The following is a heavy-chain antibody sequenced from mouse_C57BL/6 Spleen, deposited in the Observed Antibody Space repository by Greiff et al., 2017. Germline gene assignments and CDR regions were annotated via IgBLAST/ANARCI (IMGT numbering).Heavy chain of an antibody. V-gene: IGHV5-6*02. CDR2: ISSGGSYT. CDR3: ARDDYDGAWFAD. CDR1: GFTFSSYG. Sequence: VMLVESGGDLVKPGGSLKLSCAASGFTFSSYGMSWVRQTPDKSLEWVATISSGGSYTYYPDSVKGRFTISRDNAKKTLYMQMSSLKSEDTAMYYCARDDYDGAWFADWGQGTLVTVSA. D-gene: IGHD2-4*01. J-gene: IGHJ3*01.